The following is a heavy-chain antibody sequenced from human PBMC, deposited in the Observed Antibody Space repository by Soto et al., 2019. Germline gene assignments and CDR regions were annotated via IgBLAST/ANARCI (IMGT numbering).Heavy chain of an antibody. D-gene: IGHD2-8*01. V-gene: IGHV4-39*01. CDR1: GGSISSSSYY. J-gene: IGHJ3*02. Sequence: QLQLQESGPGLVKPSETLSLTCTVSGGSISSSSYYWGWIRQPTGKGLEWIGNIYYSGNTYYSPSLKSRVTISVDTAKDQFSLRLSSVTAADTAVYYCARRAEYTKGVDIWGQGTVVTVSS. CDR3: ARRAEYTKGVDI. CDR2: IYYSGNT.